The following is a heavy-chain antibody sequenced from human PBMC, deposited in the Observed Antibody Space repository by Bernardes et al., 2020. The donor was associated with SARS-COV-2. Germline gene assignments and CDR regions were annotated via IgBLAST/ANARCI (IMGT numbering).Heavy chain of an antibody. CDR1: GFTFSRYW. D-gene: IGHD3-10*01. CDR3: TREHSDIIASYSGSGDFQR. CDR2: IDSDGSST. V-gene: IGHV3-74*01. Sequence: GGSLRLSCAASGFTFSRYWMHWVRLAPGKGLVWVSRIDSDGSSTTYADAVKGRFTMSRDNAKNTLYLQMNSLTAEDTAVYYCTREHSDIIASYSGSGDFQRWGQGTLVTVSS. J-gene: IGHJ1*01.